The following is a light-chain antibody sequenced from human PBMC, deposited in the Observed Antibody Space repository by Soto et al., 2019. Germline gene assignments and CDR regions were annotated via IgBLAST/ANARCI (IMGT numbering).Light chain of an antibody. V-gene: IGKV1-5*03. CDR1: QSISSW. J-gene: IGKJ1*01. CDR3: XXYNRXRK. CDR2: KAS. Sequence: DSQMSQAPATLSASVGDRVTITCRASQSISSWLAWYHQKPGKAPKLLIYKASTLESGVPSRFSGSGSGTEFTLTXXXLQXXXFVAYXXXXYNRXRKFGQGPK.